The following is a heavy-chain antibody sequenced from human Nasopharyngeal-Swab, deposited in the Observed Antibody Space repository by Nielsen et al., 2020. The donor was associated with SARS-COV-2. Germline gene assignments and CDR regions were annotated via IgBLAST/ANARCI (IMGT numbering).Heavy chain of an antibody. J-gene: IGHJ4*02. D-gene: IGHD3-3*01. CDR3: ARDAKQFLEWLTGDKKAYYFDY. V-gene: IGHV3-21*01. Sequence: GESLKISCAASGFTFSSYSMNWVRQAPGKGLEWVSSISSSSTYIYYADSLKGRFTISRDNAKNSLYLQMNSLRAEDTAVYYCARDAKQFLEWLTGDKKAYYFDYWGQGTLVTVSS. CDR1: GFTFSSYS. CDR2: ISSSSTYI.